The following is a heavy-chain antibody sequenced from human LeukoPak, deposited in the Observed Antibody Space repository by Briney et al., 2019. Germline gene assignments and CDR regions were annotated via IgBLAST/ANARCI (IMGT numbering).Heavy chain of an antibody. V-gene: IGHV3-7*01. CDR1: GFTFSSYW. D-gene: IGHD6-19*01. CDR2: IKQDGSEK. Sequence: GGSLRLSCAASGFTFSSYWMSWVRQAPGKGLEWVANIKQDGSEKYYVDSVKGRFTISRDNAKNSLYLQMNSLRAEDTAVYYCAKGARNAWLAYWYFDLWGRGTLVTVSS. J-gene: IGHJ2*01. CDR3: AKGARNAWLAYWYFDL.